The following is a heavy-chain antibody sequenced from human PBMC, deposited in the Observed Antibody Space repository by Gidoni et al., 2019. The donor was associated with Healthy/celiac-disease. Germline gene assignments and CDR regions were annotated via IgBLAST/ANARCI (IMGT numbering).Heavy chain of an antibody. V-gene: IGHV3-53*01. CDR3: ARAYYDSSGGDDAFDI. CDR1: GFTVSSNY. CDR2: IYSGGST. Sequence: EVQLVESGGGLIQPGGSLRLSCAASGFTVSSNYMGWVRQAPGKGLEWVSVIYSGGSTYYADSVKGRFTISRDKSKNTLYLQMNSLRAEDTAVYYCARAYYDSSGGDDAFDIWGQGTMVTVSS. J-gene: IGHJ3*02. D-gene: IGHD3-22*01.